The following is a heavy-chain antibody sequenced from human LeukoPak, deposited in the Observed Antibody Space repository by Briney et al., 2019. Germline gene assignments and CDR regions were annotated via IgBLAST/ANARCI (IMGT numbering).Heavy chain of an antibody. V-gene: IGHV1-18*01. J-gene: IGHJ3*02. CDR1: GFTFNTYD. CDR2: ISPYNGES. D-gene: IGHD2-15*01. CDR3: TRYCSGGACYAYDAFDI. Sequence: GASVNVSFKPSGFTFNTYDFNWVRQAPGQGLEWVGWISPYNGESKNAQRLQGRVTMTTDASTSKAYMELRSLRSDDTAVYYCTRYCSGGACYAYDAFDIWGQGTMVTVSS.